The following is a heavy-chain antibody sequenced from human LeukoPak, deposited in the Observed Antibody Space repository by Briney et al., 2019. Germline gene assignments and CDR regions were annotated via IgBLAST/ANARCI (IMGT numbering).Heavy chain of an antibody. D-gene: IGHD6-13*01. CDR3: ARYGHSSTWPIDF. J-gene: IGHJ4*02. CDR2: IYYSGST. CDR1: GGSISSYY. V-gene: IGHV4-59*01. Sequence: SETLSLTCTVSGGSISSYYWSWIRQPPGKGLEWIGYIYYSGSTNYNPSLKSRVTISVDTSKNQFSLKLSSVTAADTAVYYCARYGHSSTWPIDFWGQGTLVSVSS.